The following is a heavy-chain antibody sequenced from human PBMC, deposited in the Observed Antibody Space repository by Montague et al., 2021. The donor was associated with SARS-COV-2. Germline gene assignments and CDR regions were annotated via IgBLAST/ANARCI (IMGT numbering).Heavy chain of an antibody. CDR1: GDSISASDYY. J-gene: IGHJ6*03. CDR2: ISDRGSA. D-gene: IGHD1-26*01. CDR3: ARRYSGTWESFYHYMDV. Sequence: SETLSLTCIVSGDSISASDYYWGWIRQPPGKGLEWIGSISDRGSATYKASLQSRLTISVDTSKNQFSLKVNFVTAADTAVYYCARRYSGTWESFYHYMDVGGRGTTVVVS. V-gene: IGHV4-39*01.